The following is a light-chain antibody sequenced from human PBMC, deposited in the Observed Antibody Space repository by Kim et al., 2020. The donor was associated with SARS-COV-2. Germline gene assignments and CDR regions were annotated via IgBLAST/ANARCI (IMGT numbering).Light chain of an antibody. Sequence: QSALTQPRSVSGSPGQSVTISCTGSSTDIGAYSYVSWYQHHPGKAPKVIIFDVSKRPSGVPDRFSGSKSDNTASLTISGLQTEDEAEYYCCSYAGSYTYVFGGGTKVTVL. V-gene: IGLV2-11*01. CDR2: DVS. J-gene: IGLJ1*01. CDR1: STDIGAYSY. CDR3: CSYAGSYTYV.